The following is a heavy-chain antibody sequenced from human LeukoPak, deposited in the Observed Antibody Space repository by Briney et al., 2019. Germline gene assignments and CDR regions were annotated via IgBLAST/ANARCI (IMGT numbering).Heavy chain of an antibody. CDR3: ARVPRDYCSGGSCYPSDY. V-gene: IGHV1-2*02. D-gene: IGHD2-15*01. J-gene: IGHJ4*02. Sequence: GASVKVSCKASGYTFTGYYMHWVRQAPGQGLEWMGWINPNSGGTNYAQKFQGRVTMTRDTSISTAYMELSRLRSDDTAVYYCARVPRDYCSGGSCYPSDYWGQGTLVTVSS. CDR1: GYTFTGYY. CDR2: INPNSGGT.